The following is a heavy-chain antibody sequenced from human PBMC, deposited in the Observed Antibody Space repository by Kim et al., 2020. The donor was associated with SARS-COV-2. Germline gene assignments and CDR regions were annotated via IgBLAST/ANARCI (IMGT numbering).Heavy chain of an antibody. CDR3: ARPKLVGSTTGTFDI. D-gene: IGHD1-26*01. J-gene: IGHJ3*02. Sequence: SQTLSLTCTVSGGSISSYYWNWIRQPPGKGLEWIGFIYSSGSTNYNPSLKSRVTISVDTSKNQFSLKLTSVTAADTAVYYCARPKLVGSTTGTFDIWGQWTMVTVSS. V-gene: IGHV4-59*08. CDR1: GGSISSYY. CDR2: IYSSGST.